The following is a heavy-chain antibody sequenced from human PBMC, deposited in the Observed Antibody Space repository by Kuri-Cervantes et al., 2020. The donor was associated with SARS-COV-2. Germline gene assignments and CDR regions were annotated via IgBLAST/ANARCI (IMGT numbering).Heavy chain of an antibody. D-gene: IGHD4-17*01. J-gene: IGHJ4*02. CDR2: IYYSGST. CDR1: GGSISSSSYY. Sequence: SETLSLTCTVSGGSISSSSYYWGWIRQPPGKGLEWIGSIYYSGSTYYNPSLKSRVTISVDTSKNQFSLKLSSVTAADAAVYYCARLTTVTTFDYWGQGTLVTVSS. CDR3: ARLTTVTTFDY. V-gene: IGHV4-39*01.